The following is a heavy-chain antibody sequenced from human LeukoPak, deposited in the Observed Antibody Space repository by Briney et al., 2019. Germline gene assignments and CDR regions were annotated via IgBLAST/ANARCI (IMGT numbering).Heavy chain of an antibody. J-gene: IGHJ4*02. V-gene: IGHV3-21*01. Sequence: GGSLRLSCAASGFTFSSYSMNWVRQAPGKGLEWVSSISSSSSYIYYADSVKGRFTISRDNAKNSLYLQMNSLRAEDTAVYCCARDTHPPYYFDYWGQGTLVTVSS. CDR1: GFTFSSYS. CDR3: ARDTHPPYYFDY. CDR2: ISSSSSYI.